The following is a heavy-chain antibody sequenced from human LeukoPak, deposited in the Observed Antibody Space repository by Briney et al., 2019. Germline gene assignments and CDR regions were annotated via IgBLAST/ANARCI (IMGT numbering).Heavy chain of an antibody. Sequence: PGGSLRLSCAASGFTFSSYAMSWVRQAPGKGLEWVSAISGSGGSTYYADSVKGRFTISRDNSKNTLYLQMNSLRAEATAVYYCAKDPRRYCSSTSCYSNWFDPWGQGTLVTVSS. CDR2: ISGSGGST. CDR3: AKDPRRYCSSTSCYSNWFDP. CDR1: GFTFSSYA. D-gene: IGHD2-2*01. V-gene: IGHV3-23*01. J-gene: IGHJ5*02.